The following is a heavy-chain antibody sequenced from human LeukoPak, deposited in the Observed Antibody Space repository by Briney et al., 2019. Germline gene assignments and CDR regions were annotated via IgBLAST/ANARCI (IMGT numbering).Heavy chain of an antibody. D-gene: IGHD5-18*01. Sequence: PSQTLSLTCTVSGGSISSGDYYWSWIRQPPGKGLEWIGYIYYSGSTYYNPSLKSRVTISVDRSKNQFSLKLSSVTAADTAVYYCARVSVGDTAAHFDYWGQGTLVTVSS. CDR2: IYYSGST. CDR1: GGSISSGDYY. V-gene: IGHV4-30-4*01. CDR3: ARVSVGDTAAHFDY. J-gene: IGHJ4*02.